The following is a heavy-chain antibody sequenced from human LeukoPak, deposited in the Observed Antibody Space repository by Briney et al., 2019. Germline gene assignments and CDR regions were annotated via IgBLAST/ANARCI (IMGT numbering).Heavy chain of an antibody. J-gene: IGHJ4*02. CDR1: GFTFSSYW. D-gene: IGHD3-22*01. CDR2: INSDGGST. Sequence: SGGSLRLSCAASGFTFSSYWMHWVRQAPGKGLVWVSRINSDGGSTSYADSVKGRFTISRDNAKNTLYLQMNSLRAEDTAVYYCAKEKKYYYDGSGYPGYDYWGQGTLVTVSS. CDR3: AKEKKYYYDGSGYPGYDY. V-gene: IGHV3-74*01.